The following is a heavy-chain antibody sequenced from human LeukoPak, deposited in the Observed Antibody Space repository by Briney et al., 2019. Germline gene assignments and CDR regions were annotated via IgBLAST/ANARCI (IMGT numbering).Heavy chain of an antibody. Sequence: GGSLRLSCAASGYTFSSHGLTWVRQAPGKGLEWVSTINGAGGNTHYAETVKGRFTISRDNSKNTLYLQMHSLRAEDTAIYYCAKVSVCYGCYLDYWGQGTLVTVS. CDR2: INGAGGNT. CDR1: GYTFSSHG. CDR3: AKVSVCYGCYLDY. V-gene: IGHV3-23*01. D-gene: IGHD3-16*01. J-gene: IGHJ4*02.